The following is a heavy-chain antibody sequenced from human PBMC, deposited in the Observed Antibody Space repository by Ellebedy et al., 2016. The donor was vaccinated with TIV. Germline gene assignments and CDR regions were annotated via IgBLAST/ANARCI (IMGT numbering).Heavy chain of an antibody. V-gene: IGHV3-48*03. CDR3: ARDQGYFDPTYYYYGMDV. J-gene: IGHJ6*02. Sequence: GESLKISCAASGFSFSSYELNWVRQAPGRGLEWLSYISSTGNTVYYVASVKGRFTISRDNTENLLYLQMNSLRAEDTAVYYCARDQGYFDPTYYYYGMDVWGQGTTVTVSS. CDR2: ISSTGNTV. CDR1: GFSFSSYE. D-gene: IGHD3-9*01.